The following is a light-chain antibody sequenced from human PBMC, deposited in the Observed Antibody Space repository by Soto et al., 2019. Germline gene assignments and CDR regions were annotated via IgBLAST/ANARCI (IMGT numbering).Light chain of an antibody. CDR3: QQYTGPPTT. CDR2: GAS. CDR1: QSVSSN. V-gene: IGKV3-20*01. J-gene: IGKJ5*01. Sequence: IVMTQSPATLSLSPGERATLSCRASQSVSSNLAWYQQKPGQAPRLLIYGASTRAAGIPDRFSGSGSGTDFTLTITRLEPEDSAVYFCQQYTGPPTTFGQGTRLEI.